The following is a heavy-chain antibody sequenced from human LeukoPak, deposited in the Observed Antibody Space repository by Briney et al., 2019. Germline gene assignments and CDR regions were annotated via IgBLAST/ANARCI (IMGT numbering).Heavy chain of an antibody. V-gene: IGHV3-74*01. Sequence: GGSLRLSCAASGFTFSSDWLHWVRQVPGKGLVWIARVTSDGSNKYYADSVKGRFTISRDNAKNSLYLQMNSLRAEDTAVYYCARAEAWAYYYDRSGQSFDYWGQGTLVTVSS. CDR2: VTSDGSNK. J-gene: IGHJ4*02. CDR3: ARAEAWAYYYDRSGQSFDY. D-gene: IGHD3-22*01. CDR1: GFTFSSDW.